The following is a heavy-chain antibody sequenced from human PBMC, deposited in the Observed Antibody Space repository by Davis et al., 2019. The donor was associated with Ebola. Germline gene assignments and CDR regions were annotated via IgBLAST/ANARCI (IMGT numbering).Heavy chain of an antibody. V-gene: IGHV3-48*02. J-gene: IGHJ2*01. CDR1: GFTFSSYW. Sequence: GESLKISCAASGFTFSSYWMSWVRQAPGKGLEWVSYISSGSSTIYYADSVKGRFTISRDNAKNSLYLQMNSLRDEDTAVYYCARVRGVCTNGVCSPYWYFDLWGRGTLVTVSS. CDR3: ARVRGVCTNGVCSPYWYFDL. D-gene: IGHD2-8*01. CDR2: ISSGSSTI.